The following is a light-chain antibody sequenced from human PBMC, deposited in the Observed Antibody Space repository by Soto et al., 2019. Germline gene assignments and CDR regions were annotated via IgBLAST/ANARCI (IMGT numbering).Light chain of an antibody. V-gene: IGKV3-15*01. Sequence: EIVMTQSPATLSVSPGERATLSCRASQSVSSNLALYQQKPGQAPRLIIYGASTRATGIPARISGSGSGTEFTLTISSLHSEDFAVYYCQQYNNWPPGTFGQGTKLEIK. J-gene: IGKJ2*02. CDR1: QSVSSN. CDR3: QQYNNWPPGT. CDR2: GAS.